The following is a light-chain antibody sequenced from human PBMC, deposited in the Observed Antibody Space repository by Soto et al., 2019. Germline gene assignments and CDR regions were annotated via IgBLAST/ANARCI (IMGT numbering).Light chain of an antibody. J-gene: IGKJ1*01. CDR2: WAS. CDR1: QSVLYSSNNKNY. CDR3: QQYYRPWP. V-gene: IGKV4-1*01. Sequence: DIVMTQSPDSLAVSLGERATINCKSSQSVLYSSNNKNYLAWYQQKPGQPPKLLIYWASTRESRVPDRFSGSGSGTDCTLTSSSLQAENGAVYYWQQYYRPWPFGQGTKVEIK.